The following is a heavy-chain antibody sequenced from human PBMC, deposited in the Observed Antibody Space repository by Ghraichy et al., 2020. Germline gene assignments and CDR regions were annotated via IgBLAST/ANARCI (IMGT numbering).Heavy chain of an antibody. J-gene: IGHJ4*02. CDR2: IWYDGSNK. V-gene: IGHV3-33*06. CDR1: GFTFSSYG. CDR3: AKGSGHGFGELSL. Sequence: GGSLRLSCAASGFTFSSYGMHWVRQAPGKGLEWVAVIWYDGSNKYYADSVKGRFTISRDNSKNTLYLQMNSLRAEDTAVYYCAKGSGHGFGELSLWGQGTLVTVSS. D-gene: IGHD3-10*01.